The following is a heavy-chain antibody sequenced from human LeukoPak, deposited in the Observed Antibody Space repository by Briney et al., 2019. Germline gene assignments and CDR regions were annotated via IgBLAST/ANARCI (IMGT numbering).Heavy chain of an antibody. CDR1: GFTFSSYS. D-gene: IGHD4-23*01. V-gene: IGHV3-21*01. Sequence: GGSLRLSCAASGFTFSSYSMNWVRQAPGKGLEWVSSISSSSSYIYYADSVKGRFTISRDNAKNSLYLQMNSLRAEDTAVYYCARVFDDYGGNSADAFDIWGQGTMVTVSS. CDR3: ARVFDDYGGNSADAFDI. CDR2: ISSSSSYI. J-gene: IGHJ3*02.